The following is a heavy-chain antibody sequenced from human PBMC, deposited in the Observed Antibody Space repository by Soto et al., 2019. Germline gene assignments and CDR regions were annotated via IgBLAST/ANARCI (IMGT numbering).Heavy chain of an antibody. CDR3: ARAPPTVTTVVFDI. V-gene: IGHV4-59*01. CDR2: IYYSGST. CDR1: GGSISSYY. Sequence: QVQLQESGPGLVKPSETLSLTCTVSGGSISSYYWSWIRQPPGKGLEWIGYIYYSGSTNYNPSLKSRVTISVDTSKNQFSLKLSSVTAADTAVYYCARAPPTVTTVVFDIWGQETMVTVSS. J-gene: IGHJ3*02. D-gene: IGHD4-17*01.